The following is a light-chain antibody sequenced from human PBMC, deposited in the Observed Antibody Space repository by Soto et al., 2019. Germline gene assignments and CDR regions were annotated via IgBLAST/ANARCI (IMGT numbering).Light chain of an antibody. CDR1: SSDVGSYNL. Sequence: QSVLAQPASVSGSPGQSITISCTGTSSDVGSYNLVSWYQQHPGEAPQLLIYEGSKRPSGVSIRFSGSKSGNTASLTISWLQAEDEADFYCCSYAGSGTYVFGTGTKVTVL. CDR2: EGS. J-gene: IGLJ1*01. CDR3: CSYAGSGTYV. V-gene: IGLV2-23*01.